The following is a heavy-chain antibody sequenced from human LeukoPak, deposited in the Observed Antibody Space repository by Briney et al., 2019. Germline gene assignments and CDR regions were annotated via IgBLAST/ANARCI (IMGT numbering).Heavy chain of an antibody. J-gene: IGHJ4*02. V-gene: IGHV4-4*07. CDR3: ARGEHSVDS. D-gene: IGHD1/OR15-1a*01. CDR2: IYSSGYT. CDR1: GGAIRSHY. Sequence: SEILSLTCTVSGGAIRSHYWNWIRQPAGKGLEWIGRIYSSGYTNDNPFLKSRITMSVDMSKNQFSLRLNSVTAADTAVYYCARGEHSVDSWGQGMLVTVSS.